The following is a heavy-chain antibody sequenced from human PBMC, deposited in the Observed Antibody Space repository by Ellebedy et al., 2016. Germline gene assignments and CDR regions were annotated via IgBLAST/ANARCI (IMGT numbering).Heavy chain of an antibody. J-gene: IGHJ4*02. V-gene: IGHV3-15*07. CDR1: GFTFSYAW. Sequence: GESLKISCAASGFTFSYAWMNWVRQAPGRGLEWVALCKRKSDGGATDYAAPVKGRFTISRDDSKSMLYLQMNSLKTEDTAVYYCVTEMRGSFDYWGQGTLVTVSS. CDR3: VTEMRGSFDY. CDR2: CKRKSDGGAT. D-gene: IGHD1-26*01.